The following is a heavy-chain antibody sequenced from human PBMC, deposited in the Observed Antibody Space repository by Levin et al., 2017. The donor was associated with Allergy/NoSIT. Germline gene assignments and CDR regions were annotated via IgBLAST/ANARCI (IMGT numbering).Heavy chain of an antibody. CDR3: ARRAPLHSGSPSDY. V-gene: IGHV3-72*01. D-gene: IGHD3-10*01. CDR1: GFIFSDYY. Sequence: PAGGSLRLSCAASGFIFSDYYMDWVRQAPGKGLEWVGRSRNKGKDYTTEYAASVRGRFTISRDDSKNLVYLQMNSLQIEDTAVYYCARRAPLHSGSPSDYWGQGTLVTVSS. CDR2: SRNKGKDYTT. J-gene: IGHJ4*02.